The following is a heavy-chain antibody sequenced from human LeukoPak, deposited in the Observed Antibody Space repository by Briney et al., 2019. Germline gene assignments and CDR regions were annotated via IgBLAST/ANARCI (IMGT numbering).Heavy chain of an antibody. Sequence: ASVKVSCKASGYTFTRYGLSWVRQAPGQGLEWMGWISASNGKTNYARKFQGRVTMTIDTSTSTGYLEVRSLRSDDTAVFYCAREQSNWNYAPDYWGQGTLVNVFS. CDR2: ISASNGKT. D-gene: IGHD1-7*01. CDR1: GYTFTRYG. J-gene: IGHJ4*02. CDR3: AREQSNWNYAPDY. V-gene: IGHV1-18*01.